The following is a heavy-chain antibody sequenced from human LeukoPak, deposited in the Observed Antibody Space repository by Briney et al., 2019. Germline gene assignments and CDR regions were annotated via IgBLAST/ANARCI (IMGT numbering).Heavy chain of an antibody. CDR1: GFTFSSYA. J-gene: IGHJ4*02. D-gene: IGHD3-10*01. CDR3: AKDRWYYGSGSYWIVDY. V-gene: IGHV3-64*01. CDR2: ISSNGGST. Sequence: PGGSLRLSCAASGFTFSSYAMHWVRQAPGKGLEYVSAISSNGGSTYYANSVKGRFTISRDNSKNTLYLQMNSLRAEDTAVYYCAKDRWYYGSGSYWIVDYWGQGTLVTVSS.